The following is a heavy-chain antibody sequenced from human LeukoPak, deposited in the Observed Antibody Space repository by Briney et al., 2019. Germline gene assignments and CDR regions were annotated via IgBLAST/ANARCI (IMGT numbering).Heavy chain of an antibody. CDR3: ARLRETTVTRDDSYYYMDV. Sequence: PGGSLRLSCAASGFTVSGNYISWLRQAPGKGMEWVSVVYSGVSTYYADSVKGRFTISRDSSKNTLYLQMDSLRAEDTAVYYCARLRETTVTRDDSYYYMDVWGKGTTVTVSS. V-gene: IGHV3-53*01. CDR1: GFTVSGNY. J-gene: IGHJ6*03. D-gene: IGHD4-17*01. CDR2: VYSGVST.